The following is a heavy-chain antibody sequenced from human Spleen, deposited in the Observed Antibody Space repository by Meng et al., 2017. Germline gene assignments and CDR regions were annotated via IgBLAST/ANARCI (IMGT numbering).Heavy chain of an antibody. Sequence: GESLKISCEASGFIFGDSAMSWVRQAPGKGLEWVSTISGNGGSTYYADSVKGRFTISRDNSKNTLYLHVNSLRAEDTAIYYCAKDLVGVTYWGQGTVVTVSS. CDR2: ISGNGGST. J-gene: IGHJ4*02. CDR1: GFIFGDSA. V-gene: IGHV3-23*01. CDR3: AKDLVGVTY. D-gene: IGHD1-26*01.